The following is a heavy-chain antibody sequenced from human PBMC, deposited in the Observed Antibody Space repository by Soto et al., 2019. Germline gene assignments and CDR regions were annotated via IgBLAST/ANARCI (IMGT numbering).Heavy chain of an antibody. Sequence: GGSLRLSCAASGFTFSSYAMSWVRQAPGKGLEWVSAISGSGGSTYYADSVKGRFTTSRDNSKNTLYLQMNSLRAEDTAVYYCAKYGSYYHLNWFDPWGQGTLVTVSS. CDR2: ISGSGGST. CDR1: GFTFSSYA. V-gene: IGHV3-23*01. J-gene: IGHJ5*02. CDR3: AKYGSYYHLNWFDP. D-gene: IGHD3-10*01.